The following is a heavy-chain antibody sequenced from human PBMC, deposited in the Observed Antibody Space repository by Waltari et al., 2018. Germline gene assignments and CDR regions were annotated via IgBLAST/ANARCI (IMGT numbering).Heavy chain of an antibody. CDR1: GYSISSGYY. Sequence: QVQLQESGPGLVKPSETLSLTCAVSGYSISSGYYWGWIRQPPGKGLEWIGSIYHSGSTYYNPSLKSRVTISVDTSKNQFSRKLSSVTAADTAVYYCALEPVPHYYDSSGHLIWGQGTLVTVSS. J-gene: IGHJ1*01. CDR3: ALEPVPHYYDSSGHLI. D-gene: IGHD3-22*01. V-gene: IGHV4-38-2*01. CDR2: IYHSGST.